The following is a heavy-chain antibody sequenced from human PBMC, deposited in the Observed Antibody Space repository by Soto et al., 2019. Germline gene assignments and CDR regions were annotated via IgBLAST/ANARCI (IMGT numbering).Heavy chain of an antibody. J-gene: IGHJ4*02. D-gene: IGHD2-8*01. CDR1: GGSISNFY. V-gene: IGHV4-59*01. CDR2: ISYSGNT. Sequence: PSETLSLTCTVSGGSISNFYWSWIRQPPGKGLECIGYISYSGNTNYNPSLESRVSILVDTSKNQLSRNLTSVTAADTAVYYCARAPMVLSRSYFDSYREGTPVTVSS. CDR3: ARAPMVLSRSYFDS.